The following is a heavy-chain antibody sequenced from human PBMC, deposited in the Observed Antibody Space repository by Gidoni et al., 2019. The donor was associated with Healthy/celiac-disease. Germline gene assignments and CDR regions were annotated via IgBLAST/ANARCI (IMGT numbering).Heavy chain of an antibody. CDR2: ISSSSSTI. CDR1: GFTFSSYS. Sequence: EVQLVESGGGLVQPGGSLRLSCAASGFTFSSYSMNWVRQAPGKGLEWVSYISSSSSTIYYADSVKGRFTISRDNAKNSLYLQMNSLRDEDTAVYYCARESSGWFYNWFDPWGQGTLVTVSS. V-gene: IGHV3-48*02. CDR3: ARESSGWFYNWFDP. D-gene: IGHD6-19*01. J-gene: IGHJ5*02.